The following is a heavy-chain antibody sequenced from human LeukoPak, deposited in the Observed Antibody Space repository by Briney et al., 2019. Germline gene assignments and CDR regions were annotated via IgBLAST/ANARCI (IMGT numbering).Heavy chain of an antibody. CDR1: GGSISGFF. CDR2: THINGNI. CDR3: ARHIGTGWYWAFDI. J-gene: IGHJ3*02. V-gene: IGHV4-4*08. Sequence: SETLSLTCTVSGGSISGFFWSWIRQSPGKGLEWIGHTHINGNIRYNSSLYSRVTISLDTSKMQFSLKLDSATAADTAVYYCARHIGTGWYWAFDIWGQGTLVTVSS. D-gene: IGHD6-19*01.